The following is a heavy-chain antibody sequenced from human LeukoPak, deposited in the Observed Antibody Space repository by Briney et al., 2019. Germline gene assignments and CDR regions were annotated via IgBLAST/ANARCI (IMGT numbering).Heavy chain of an antibody. D-gene: IGHD2-2*01. Sequence: PSETLSLTCAVSGGSISSGGYSWSWVRQPPGKGLEWIGYIYHSGSTYYNPSLKSRVTISVDRSKNQFSLKLSSVTAADTAVYYRARTRLGYCSSTSWYRALVPFELWGRGTLVTVSS. CDR2: IYHSGST. J-gene: IGHJ2*01. CDR3: ARTRLGYCSSTSWYRALVPFEL. V-gene: IGHV4-30-2*01. CDR1: GGSISSGGYS.